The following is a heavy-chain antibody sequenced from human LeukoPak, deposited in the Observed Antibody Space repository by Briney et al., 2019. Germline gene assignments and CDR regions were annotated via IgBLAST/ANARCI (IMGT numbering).Heavy chain of an antibody. CDR1: GFTFSSFA. V-gene: IGHV3-23*01. Sequence: GGSLRLSCAASGFTFSSFAMSWVRQAPGKGLDWVSSISGGSDNTYHADSVKGRFTISRDNSKNTVDLHMSSLTADDTAVYYCANMQLVKGVFEIWGQGTRVTVSS. CDR2: ISGGSDNT. J-gene: IGHJ3*02. CDR3: ANMQLVKGVFEI. D-gene: IGHD6-13*01.